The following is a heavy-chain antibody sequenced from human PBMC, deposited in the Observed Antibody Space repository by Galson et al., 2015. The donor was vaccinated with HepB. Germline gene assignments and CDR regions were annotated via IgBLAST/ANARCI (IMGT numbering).Heavy chain of an antibody. J-gene: IGHJ4*02. CDR1: GFIYSVAY. CDR3: AGVMDIDKILLRAFDS. D-gene: IGHD5-12*01. CDR2: ISSSSGYI. V-gene: IGHV3-11*05. Sequence: SLRLSCAASGFIYSVAYMSWVRQAPGKGLEWISYISSSSGYIKYADSVKGRFTISRDNARNTLFLQMNSLRVEDTAIYYCAGVMDIDKILLRAFDSWGQGALVTVSS.